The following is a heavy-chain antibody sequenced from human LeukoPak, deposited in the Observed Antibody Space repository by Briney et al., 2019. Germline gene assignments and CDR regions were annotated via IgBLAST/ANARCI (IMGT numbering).Heavy chain of an antibody. D-gene: IGHD3-22*01. V-gene: IGHV3-11*04. J-gene: IGHJ4*02. CDR1: GFPFSRFY. CDR2: IGLSGYPL. CDR3: ARKDFSSGSFSY. Sequence: GGSLRLSCAASGFPFSRFYMSWIRQAPGKGLEWISYIGLSGYPLDYADSVRGRFTISRDNAKNSLYLETNSLRAEDTAVYYCARKDFSSGSFSYWGQGTLVTVSS.